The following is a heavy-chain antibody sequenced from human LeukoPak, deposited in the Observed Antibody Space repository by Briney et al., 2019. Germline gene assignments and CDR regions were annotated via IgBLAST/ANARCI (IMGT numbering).Heavy chain of an antibody. V-gene: IGHV3-74*01. CDR2: ISSDGRSS. D-gene: IGHD4-17*01. J-gene: IGHJ5*02. Sequence: GGSLRLSCAASGFTFSSYWMHWVRQAPGKGLVWVSRISSDGRSSTYADSVKGRFTISRDNAKNTLYLQMNSLRADDTAVYYCGPTVTTWGNNYFDPWGQGTLVTVSS. CDR3: GPTVTTWGNNYFDP. CDR1: GFTFSSYW.